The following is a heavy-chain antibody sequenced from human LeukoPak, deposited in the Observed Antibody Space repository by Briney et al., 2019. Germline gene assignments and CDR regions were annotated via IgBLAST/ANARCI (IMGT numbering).Heavy chain of an antibody. Sequence: ASVKVSCKASGYTFTGYYMHWVRQAPGQGLEWMGWINTNTGNPTYAQGFTGRFVFSLDTSVSTAYLQISSLKAEDTAVYYCARGYRDSSGWYGYYFDYWGQGTLVTVSS. CDR2: INTNTGNP. CDR1: GYTFTGYY. CDR3: ARGYRDSSGWYGYYFDY. V-gene: IGHV7-4-1*02. D-gene: IGHD6-19*01. J-gene: IGHJ4*02.